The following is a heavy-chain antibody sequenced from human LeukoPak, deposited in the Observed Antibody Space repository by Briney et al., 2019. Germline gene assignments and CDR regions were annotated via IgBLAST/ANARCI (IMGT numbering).Heavy chain of an antibody. CDR1: EFTFSSYA. CDR3: AKGGPVSSKSITMIRGTRRYNYYMDV. Sequence: GGSLRLSCAASEFTFSSYAMSWVRQAPGKGLEWVSAISGSGGSTYDADSVKGRFTISRDNSKNTLYLQMNSLRAEDTAVYYCAKGGPVSSKSITMIRGTRRYNYYMDVWGKGTTVTISS. D-gene: IGHD3-10*01. V-gene: IGHV3-23*01. J-gene: IGHJ6*03. CDR2: ISGSGGST.